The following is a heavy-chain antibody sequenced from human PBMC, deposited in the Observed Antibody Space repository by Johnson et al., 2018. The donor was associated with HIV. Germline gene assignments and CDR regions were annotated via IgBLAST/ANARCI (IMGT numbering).Heavy chain of an antibody. CDR2: ISYDGNNK. CDR3: TRLPSGYSRDAFDI. J-gene: IGHJ3*02. D-gene: IGHD5-18*01. CDR1: GFTVSSNY. V-gene: IGHV3-30*03. Sequence: VQLVESGGGLVQPGGSLRLSCAASGFTVSSNYMHWVRQAPGKGLEWVAVISYDGNNKYYADSLKGRFTISRDNSKNTLYLQMNSLRAEDTAVYYCTRLPSGYSRDAFDIWGQGTMVTVSS.